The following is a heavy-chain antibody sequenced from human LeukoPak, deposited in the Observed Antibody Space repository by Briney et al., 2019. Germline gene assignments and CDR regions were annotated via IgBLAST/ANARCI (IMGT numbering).Heavy chain of an antibody. D-gene: IGHD2-2*02. CDR3: ATIYL. J-gene: IGHJ5*02. Sequence: PPRSLSLSCAPAGFTASDNYMFWVRQAPGKRLEWVSVMYSAGATYYADSVKGRFTIARDNSKNTLYLQMNSLRAEDTAMYYCATIYLWGQGTLVTVSS. CDR2: MYSAGAT. V-gene: IGHV3-53*01. CDR1: GFTASDNY.